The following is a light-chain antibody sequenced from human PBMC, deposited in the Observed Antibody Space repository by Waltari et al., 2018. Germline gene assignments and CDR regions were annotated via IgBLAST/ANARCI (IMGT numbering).Light chain of an antibody. CDR1: SSDVGGYNY. J-gene: IGLJ1*01. Sequence: QSALTQPRSVSGSPGQSVAISCSATSSDVGGYNYVFWYQQHPGKAPKLMIYDVTKRPAGVPDRFSGSKSGNTASLTISGLQADDEADYYCCSYAGRNIYVFGTGTKVTVL. CDR2: DVT. CDR3: CSYAGRNIYV. V-gene: IGLV2-11*01.